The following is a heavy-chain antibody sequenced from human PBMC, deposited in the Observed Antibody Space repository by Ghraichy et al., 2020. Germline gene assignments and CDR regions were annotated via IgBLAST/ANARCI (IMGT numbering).Heavy chain of an antibody. V-gene: IGHV3-53*01. J-gene: IGHJ6*02. CDR3: ARELRVYGMDV. Sequence: GGSLRLSCAASGFTVSTNYMSWVHQAPGKGLEWVSVIYSGGTTKYADSVKGRFTISRDNSKNTLYLQMNSLRVEDTAVYYCARELRVYGMDVWGQGTTVTVSS. CDR1: GFTVSTNY. CDR2: IYSGGTT. D-gene: IGHD4-17*01.